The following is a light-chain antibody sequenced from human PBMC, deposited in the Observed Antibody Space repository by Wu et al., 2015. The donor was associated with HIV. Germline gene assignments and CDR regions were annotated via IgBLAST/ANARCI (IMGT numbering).Light chain of an antibody. CDR3: QHYNNWPL. Sequence: EIVMTQSPAILSVSPGERATLSCRASQNISDNVAWYQQKPGQAPRLVMYGASTRAAGVPDRFSGSGSGTEFTLTISSMQSEDFVVYYCQHYNNWPLFGPGTKWISN. J-gene: IGKJ3*01. V-gene: IGKV3-15*01. CDR2: GAS. CDR1: QNISDN.